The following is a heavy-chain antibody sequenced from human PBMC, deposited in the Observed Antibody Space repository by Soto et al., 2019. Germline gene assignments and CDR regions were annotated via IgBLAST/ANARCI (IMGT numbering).Heavy chain of an antibody. V-gene: IGHV1-2*02. J-gene: IGHJ5*02. CDR3: ARAREDSSGWFEH. CDR2: INAKNGAT. D-gene: IGHD6-19*01. Sequence: QVQLVQSGAEVRKPGASVKVSCKASGYIFSGNYLHWVRRAPGQGLEWMAWINAKNGATNYAQKFRGRATVTRDTSISTTYLELSGLTSDDTAVYYCARAREDSSGWFEHWGQGTQVTVSP. CDR1: GYIFSGNY.